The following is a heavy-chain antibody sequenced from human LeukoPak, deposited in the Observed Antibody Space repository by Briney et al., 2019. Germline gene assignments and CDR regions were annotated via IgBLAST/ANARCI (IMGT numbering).Heavy chain of an antibody. V-gene: IGHV3-23*01. Sequence: GGSLRLSCAAPGFIFSSYAISWVRQAPGKGLEWVSGIRTSGNTYYADSVKGRFTISRDISKNTVYLQMNSLRAEDSAVYYCAPLSYDVWPGINWFAPGARGPLVTASS. J-gene: IGHJ5*02. CDR1: GFIFSSYA. CDR2: IRTSGNT. D-gene: IGHD2-8*01. CDR3: APLSYDVWPGINWFAP.